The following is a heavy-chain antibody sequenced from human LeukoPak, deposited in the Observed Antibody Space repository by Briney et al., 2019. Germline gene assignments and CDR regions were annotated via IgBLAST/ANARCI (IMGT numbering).Heavy chain of an antibody. D-gene: IGHD3-9*01. CDR1: GYSISSGYY. CDR2: IYHSGST. J-gene: IGHJ4*02. V-gene: IGHV4-38-2*01. Sequence: PSETLSLTCAVSGYSISSGYYWGWIRQPPGKGLEWIGSIYHSGSTYHNPSLKSRVTTSVDTSKNQVSLKLSSVTAAGTAVYYCTRAPSGYYYDYWGQGTLVTVSS. CDR3: TRAPSGYYYDY.